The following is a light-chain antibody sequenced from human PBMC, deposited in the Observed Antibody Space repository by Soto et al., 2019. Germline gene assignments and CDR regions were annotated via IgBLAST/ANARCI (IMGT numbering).Light chain of an antibody. Sequence: DIHMTQSPATLSASVGDRVTITCRASQSISTWLAWYQQKPGKAPKLLIYWASSLESGFPSRYSGSVSGTEFTLTISILQPDDLAAYFCQHYTTYSGTFGPGTKVDIK. J-gene: IGKJ3*01. CDR2: WAS. V-gene: IGKV1-5*03. CDR1: QSISTW. CDR3: QHYTTYSGT.